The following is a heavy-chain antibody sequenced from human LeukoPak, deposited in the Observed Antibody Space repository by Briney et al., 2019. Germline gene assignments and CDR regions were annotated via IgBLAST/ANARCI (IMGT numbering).Heavy chain of an antibody. CDR3: AKAYYGSGAPVFDL. V-gene: IGHV3-48*01. Sequence: GGSLRLSCAASGFTFSSYSMNWVRQAPGKGLEWVSDISSSSSTTYYADSVKGRFTISRDNSKNTLYLQMNSLRAEDTAVYYCAKAYYGSGAPVFDLWGRGTLVTVSS. CDR1: GFTFSSYS. CDR2: ISSSSSTT. J-gene: IGHJ2*01. D-gene: IGHD3-10*01.